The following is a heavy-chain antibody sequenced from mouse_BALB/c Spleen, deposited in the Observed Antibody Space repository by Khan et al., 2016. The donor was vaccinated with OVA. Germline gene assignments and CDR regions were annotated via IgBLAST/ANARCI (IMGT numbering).Heavy chain of an antibody. CDR1: GFYIKDTY. Sequence: EVQLQESGAELVKPGASVKLSCTASGFYIKDTYMHWVKQRFEQGLVWFVRIDPANGNTKYDPKFQGKATITADTSSNTAYLQLSSLTSEDTAVDYCARINAWGQGTTLTVSS. V-gene: IGHV14-3*02. CDR2: IDPANGNT. J-gene: IGHJ2*01. CDR3: ARINA.